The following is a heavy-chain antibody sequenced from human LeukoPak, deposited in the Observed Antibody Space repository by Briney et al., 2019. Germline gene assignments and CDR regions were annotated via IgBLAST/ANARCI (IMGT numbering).Heavy chain of an antibody. CDR1: GFTFDDYA. CDR2: ISWNSGSI. D-gene: IGHD6-19*01. CDR3: ANHIAGYSSGWPPNFDY. V-gene: IGHV3-9*01. J-gene: IGHJ4*02. Sequence: GRSLRLSCAASGFTFDDYAMHWVRQAPGKGLEWVSGISWNSGSIGYADSVKGRFTISRDNSKNTLYLQMNSLRAEDTAVYYCANHIAGYSSGWPPNFDYWGQGTLVTVSS.